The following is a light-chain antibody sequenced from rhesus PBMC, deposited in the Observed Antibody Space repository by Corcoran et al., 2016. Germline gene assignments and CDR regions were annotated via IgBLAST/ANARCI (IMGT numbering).Light chain of an antibody. CDR3: QQHNSHPPWT. CDR2: AES. Sequence: DIQMTQSPSSLSASVGDRVTITCRASQTISSYLAWYQQKPGKVPNLLIYAESTLQSGVPSRFSGSGSVTDFPLTISSLQPEDFATYYGQQHNSHPPWTFGQGTKVEIK. CDR1: QTISSY. J-gene: IGKJ1*01. V-gene: IGKV1-44*03.